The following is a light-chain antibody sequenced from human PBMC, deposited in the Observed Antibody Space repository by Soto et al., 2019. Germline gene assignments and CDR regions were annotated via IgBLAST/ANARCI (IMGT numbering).Light chain of an antibody. Sequence: QSVLTQSPSASGTPGQRVTISCSGSRSNIGTYTVNWYQQLPGTDPTLLIYRNHQRPSGVPDRFSGSKSGTSASLAISGPQSEDEADYDCAAWDYSLRAVVFCGGTKLTVL. CDR2: RNH. CDR1: RSNIGTYT. V-gene: IGLV1-44*01. J-gene: IGLJ2*01. CDR3: AAWDYSLRAVV.